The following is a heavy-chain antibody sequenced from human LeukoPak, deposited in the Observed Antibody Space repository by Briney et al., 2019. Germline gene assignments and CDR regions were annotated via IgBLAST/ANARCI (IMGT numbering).Heavy chain of an antibody. D-gene: IGHD5-12*01. CDR3: AGLRPFFDY. Sequence: SETLSLTCAVYGGSFSGYYWSWIRQPPGKGLEWIGEINHSGSTNYNPSLKSRVTISVDTSKNQFSLKLSSVTAADTAVYYCAGLRPFFDYWGQGTLVTVSS. CDR2: INHSGST. CDR1: GGSFSGYY. V-gene: IGHV4-34*01. J-gene: IGHJ4*02.